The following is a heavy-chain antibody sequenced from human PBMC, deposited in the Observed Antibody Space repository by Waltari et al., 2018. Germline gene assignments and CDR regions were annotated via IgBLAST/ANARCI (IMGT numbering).Heavy chain of an antibody. D-gene: IGHD6-6*01. J-gene: IGHJ6*02. Sequence: ERQLLESGGALVQHGGSLGLPCSASGFPFRTSPLHWVRQAPGQGLEWVAVITASGLMDYGDSVKGRFIISRDNSKNTLYLEMYRLRVEDTARYYCAKDEGARLAPTFGMDAWGQGTTVIVS. CDR3: AKDEGARLAPTFGMDA. CDR2: ITASGLM. CDR1: GFPFRTSP. V-gene: IGHV3-23*01.